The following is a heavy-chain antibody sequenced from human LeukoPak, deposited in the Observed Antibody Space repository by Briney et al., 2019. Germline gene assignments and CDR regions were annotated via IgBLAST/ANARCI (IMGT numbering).Heavy chain of an antibody. CDR2: IIPIFGTA. J-gene: IGHJ4*02. CDR1: GGTFSSYA. D-gene: IGHD5-24*01. V-gene: IGHV1-69*05. CDR3: ARELVEMAKTYMWGYFDY. Sequence: SVKVSCKASGGTFSSYAISWVRQAPGQGLEWMGGIIPIFGTANYAQKFQGRVTITTDESTSTAYMELSSLRSEDTAVYYCARELVEMAKTYMWGYFDYWGQGTLVTVSS.